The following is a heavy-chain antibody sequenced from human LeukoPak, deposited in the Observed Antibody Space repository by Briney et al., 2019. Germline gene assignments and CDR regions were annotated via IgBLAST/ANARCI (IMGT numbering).Heavy chain of an antibody. J-gene: IGHJ5*02. CDR2: MNPNSGNT. D-gene: IGHD3-22*01. CDR3: ARSGRNYYDSSGYYDWFDP. Sequence: ASVKVSCKASGYTFTSYDINWVRQATGQGLEWMGWMNPNSGNTGYAQKFQGRVTITRNTSISTAYMELSSLRSEDTAVYYCARSGRNYYDSSGYYDWFDPWGQGTLVTVSS. CDR1: GYTFTSYD. V-gene: IGHV1-8*03.